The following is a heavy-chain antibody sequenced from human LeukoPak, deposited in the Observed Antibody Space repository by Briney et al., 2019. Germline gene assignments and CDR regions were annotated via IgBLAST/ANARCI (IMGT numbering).Heavy chain of an antibody. V-gene: IGHV3-23*01. D-gene: IGHD6-19*01. CDR3: AVSVAGIDFDY. CDR2: ISGSGGST. Sequence: GGSLRLSCAASGFTFSSYAMSWVRQAPGKGLEWVSAISGSGGSTYYADSVKGRFTISRDNSKHTLYLQMNSLRAEDTAVYYCAVSVAGIDFDYWGQGTLVTVSS. J-gene: IGHJ4*02. CDR1: GFTFSSYA.